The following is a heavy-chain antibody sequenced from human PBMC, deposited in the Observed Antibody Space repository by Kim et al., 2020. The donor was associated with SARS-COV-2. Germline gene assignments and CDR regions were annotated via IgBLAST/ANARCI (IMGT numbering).Heavy chain of an antibody. J-gene: IGHJ5*02. V-gene: IGHV1-69*13. CDR3: ARVGCCGYYWVYNWFDP. Sequence: SVKVSCKASGGTFSSYAISWVRQAPGQGLEWMGGIIPIFGTANYAQKFQGRVTITADESTSTAYMELSSLRSEDTAVYYCARVGCCGYYWVYNWFDPWGQGTLVTVSS. CDR2: IIPIFGTA. D-gene: IGHD3-22*01. CDR1: GGTFSSYA.